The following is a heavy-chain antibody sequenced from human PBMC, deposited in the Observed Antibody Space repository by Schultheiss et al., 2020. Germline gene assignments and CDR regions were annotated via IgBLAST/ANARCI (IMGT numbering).Heavy chain of an antibody. CDR1: GFTFSSYA. CDR2: ISYDGSNK. CDR3: ARPYGSGSYSYYYGMDV. J-gene: IGHJ6*02. D-gene: IGHD3-10*01. Sequence: GESLKISCAASGFTFSSYAMHWVRQAPGKGLEWVAVISYDGSNKYYADSVKGRFTISRDNSKNTLYLQMNSLRAEDTAVYYCARPYGSGSYSYYYGMDVWGQGTTVTVSS. V-gene: IGHV3-30*04.